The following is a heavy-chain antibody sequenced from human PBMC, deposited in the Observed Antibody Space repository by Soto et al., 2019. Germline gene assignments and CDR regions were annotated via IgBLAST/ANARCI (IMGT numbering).Heavy chain of an antibody. V-gene: IGHV4-59*01. D-gene: IGHD3-10*01. CDR1: GVSISDYY. Sequence: PSETLSLTCIVSGVSISDYYWSWIRQPPGKGLEWIAYIYYSGSTNYNPSLKSRVTISLDTSKNQFSLKLSSVTAADTAVYYCARVLGRGGSGSYYTKGYYYGMDVWGRGTTVTVSS. J-gene: IGHJ6*02. CDR3: ARVLGRGGSGSYYTKGYYYGMDV. CDR2: IYYSGST.